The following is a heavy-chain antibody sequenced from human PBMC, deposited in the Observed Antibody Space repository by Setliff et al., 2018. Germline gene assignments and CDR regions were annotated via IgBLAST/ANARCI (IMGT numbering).Heavy chain of an antibody. V-gene: IGHV1-69*13. CDR3: ARGMITFGGVIVNYDY. J-gene: IGHJ4*02. D-gene: IGHD3-16*02. CDR1: GYTFTSYV. CDR2: IIPMFGT. Sequence: ASVKVSCKASGYTFTSYVISWVREAPGQGLEWMGGIIPMFGTNYAQKFQGRVTITADESTSTAYMELSSLRSEDTAVYYCARGMITFGGVIVNYDYWGQGTLVTVSS.